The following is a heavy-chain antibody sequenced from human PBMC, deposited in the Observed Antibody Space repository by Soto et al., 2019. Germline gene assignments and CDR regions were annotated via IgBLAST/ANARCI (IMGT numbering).Heavy chain of an antibody. V-gene: IGHV3-11*06. D-gene: IGHD5-18*01. CDR1: SFTVSDYD. CDR2: ISSSSSYT. J-gene: IGHJ4*02. Sequence: SLRISFAASSFTVSDYDMSWIRQAPGKGLEWVSYISSSSSYTNYADSVKGRFTISRDNAKNSLYLQMNSLRAEDTAVYYCARAYSYGYDYWGQGTLVTVSS. CDR3: ARAYSYGYDY.